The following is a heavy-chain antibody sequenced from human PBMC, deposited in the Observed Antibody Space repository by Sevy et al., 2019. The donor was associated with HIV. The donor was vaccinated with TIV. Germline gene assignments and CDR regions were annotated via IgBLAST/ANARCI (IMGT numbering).Heavy chain of an antibody. D-gene: IGHD2-2*03. CDR2: ISNSGRTT. CDR3: VRDRSASWIDAFDI. Sequence: GGSLRLSCAASGFTFSDYYMTCVRQAPGKGLEWIAYISNSGRTTHNADSVDGRFTISRDNAKNSLYLQMNSLRVEDTAVYYCVRDRSASWIDAFDIWGRGARVTVSS. J-gene: IGHJ3*02. V-gene: IGHV3-11*04. CDR1: GFTFSDYY.